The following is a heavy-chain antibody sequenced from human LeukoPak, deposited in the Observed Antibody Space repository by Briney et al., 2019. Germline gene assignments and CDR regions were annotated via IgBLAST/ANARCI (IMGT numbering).Heavy chain of an antibody. CDR1: GFSFSSYG. Sequence: PGGPLRLSCAASGFSFSSYGMHWVRQAPGKGLEWVAYIHTDVSRKYYADSVKGRFTISRDNSKNTLYLQMNSLRAEDTAVYYCARDLGQYYDTSDNWFDPWGQGTLVTVSS. J-gene: IGHJ5*02. D-gene: IGHD3-22*01. CDR2: IHTDVSRK. V-gene: IGHV3-30*12. CDR3: ARDLGQYYDTSDNWFDP.